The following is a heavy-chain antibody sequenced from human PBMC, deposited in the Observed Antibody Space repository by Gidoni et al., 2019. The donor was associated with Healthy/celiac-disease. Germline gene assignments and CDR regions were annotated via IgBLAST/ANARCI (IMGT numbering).Heavy chain of an antibody. V-gene: IGHV3-21*01. D-gene: IGHD2-2*02. CDR3: ARSPQDLDASIPYYYFDY. J-gene: IGHJ4*02. Sequence: EVQLVESGGGLVKPGGSLRLSCAASGFTFSSYSMNWVRQAPGKGLEWVSSISSSSSYIYYADSVKGRFTISRDNAKNSLYLQMNSLRAEDTAVYYCARSPQDLDASIPYYYFDYWGQGTLVTVSS. CDR2: ISSSSSYI. CDR1: GFTFSSYS.